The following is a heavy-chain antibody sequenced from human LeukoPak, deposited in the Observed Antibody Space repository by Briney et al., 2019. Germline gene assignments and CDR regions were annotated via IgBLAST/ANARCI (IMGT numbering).Heavy chain of an antibody. CDR1: GSPFIGSA. CDR2: IRSKANSYAT. V-gene: IGHV3-73*01. CDR3: TTDYYDSSGSTDY. Sequence: GGPLNLSFAPPGSPFIGSAMPWVRQASGKGLNWVGRIRSKANSYATAYAASVKGRFTISRDDSKNTAYLQMNSLKTEDTAVYYCTTDYYDSSGSTDYWGQGTLVTVSS. J-gene: IGHJ4*02. D-gene: IGHD3-22*01.